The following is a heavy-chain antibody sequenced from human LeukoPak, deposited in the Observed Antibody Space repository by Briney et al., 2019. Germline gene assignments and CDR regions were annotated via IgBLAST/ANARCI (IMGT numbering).Heavy chain of an antibody. CDR3: ARHKEMATPFDP. J-gene: IGHJ5*02. V-gene: IGHV4-39*01. D-gene: IGHD5-24*01. CDR2: IYYSGST. Sequence: SETLSLTRTVSGGSISSSSYYWGWIRQPPGKGLEWIVSIYYSGSTYYNPSLKSRVTISVDTSKNQFSLKLSSVTAADTAVYYCARHKEMATPFDPWGQGTLVTVSS. CDR1: GGSISSSSYY.